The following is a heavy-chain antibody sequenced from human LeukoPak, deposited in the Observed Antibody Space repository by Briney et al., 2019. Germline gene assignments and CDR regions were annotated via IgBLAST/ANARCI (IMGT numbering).Heavy chain of an antibody. CDR3: AHYGSGSYYNGYFDY. CDR1: GYTLTELS. V-gene: IGHV1-24*01. Sequence: GASVKVSCKVSGYTLTELSMHWVRQAPGKGLEWMGGFDPEDGETIYAQKFQGRVTMTEDTSTDTAYMALSSLRSEDTAVYYCAHYGSGSYYNGYFDYWGQGTLVTVSS. D-gene: IGHD3-10*01. J-gene: IGHJ4*02. CDR2: FDPEDGET.